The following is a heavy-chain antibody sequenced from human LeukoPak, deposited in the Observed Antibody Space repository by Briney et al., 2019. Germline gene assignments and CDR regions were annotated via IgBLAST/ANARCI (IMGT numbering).Heavy chain of an antibody. CDR2: ISGSGGST. V-gene: IGHV3-23*01. CDR3: AKDLGWVVPAEGVDY. D-gene: IGHD2-2*01. J-gene: IGHJ4*02. CDR1: GFTFSSYA. Sequence: PGGSLRLSCAASGFTFSSYAMSWVRQAPGKGLERVSAISGSGGSTYYADSVKGRFTISRDNSKNTLYLQMNSLRAEDTAVYYCAKDLGWVVPAEGVDYWGQGTLVTVSS.